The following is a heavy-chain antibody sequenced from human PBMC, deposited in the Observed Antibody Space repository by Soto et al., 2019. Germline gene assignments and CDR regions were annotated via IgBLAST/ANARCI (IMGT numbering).Heavy chain of an antibody. D-gene: IGHD3-22*01. V-gene: IGHV4-31*03. Sequence: SETLSLTCTVSGGYISSGGYYWSWIRQHPGKGLEWIGYIYYSGSTYYNPSLKSRVTISVDTSKNQFSLKLSSVTAADTAVYYCARVYTAYYYDSSGYGWFDPWGQGTLVTAPQ. CDR1: GGYISSGGYY. J-gene: IGHJ5*02. CDR2: IYYSGST. CDR3: ARVYTAYYYDSSGYGWFDP.